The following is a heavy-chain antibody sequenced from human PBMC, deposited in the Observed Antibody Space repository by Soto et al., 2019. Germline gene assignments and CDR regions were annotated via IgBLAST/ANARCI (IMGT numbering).Heavy chain of an antibody. CDR2: LSWNGVTI. CDR1: GFTFDDYA. J-gene: IGHJ6*02. CDR3: AASRAYDSSDYSCFHYGMDV. Sequence: ESGGDLVQPGRSLRLSCAASGFTFDDYAVHWVRQVPGKGLQWVSGLSWNGVTIGYAASVKGRFTISRDNAKKSLYLQMNGLRPDDTAFYYCAASRAYDSSDYSCFHYGMDVWGLGTTVTVS. V-gene: IGHV3-9*01. D-gene: IGHD3-22*01.